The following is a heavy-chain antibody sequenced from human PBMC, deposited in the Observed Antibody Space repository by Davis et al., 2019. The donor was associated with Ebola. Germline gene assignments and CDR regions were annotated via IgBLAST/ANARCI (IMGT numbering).Heavy chain of an antibody. J-gene: IGHJ4*02. Sequence: GESLKISCAASGFTFSSYSMNWVRQAPGKGLEWVSYISSSSTIYYADSVKGRFTISRDNAKNSLYLQMNSLRAEDTAVYYCARELANGDWGQGTLVTVSS. CDR1: GFTFSSYS. CDR2: ISSSSTI. V-gene: IGHV3-48*04. D-gene: IGHD1-1*01. CDR3: ARELANGD.